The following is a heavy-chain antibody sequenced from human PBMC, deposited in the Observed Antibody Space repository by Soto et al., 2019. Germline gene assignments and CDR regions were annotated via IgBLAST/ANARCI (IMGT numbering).Heavy chain of an antibody. Sequence: GSLRLSCAASGFTFSSYGMHWVRQAPGKGLEWVAVISYDGSNKYYADSVKGRFTISRDNSKNTLYLQMNSLRAEDTAVYYCAKGSGGSYDYYGMDVWGQGTTVTVSS. V-gene: IGHV3-30*18. CDR2: ISYDGSNK. J-gene: IGHJ6*02. CDR3: AKGSGGSYDYYGMDV. CDR1: GFTFSSYG. D-gene: IGHD1-26*01.